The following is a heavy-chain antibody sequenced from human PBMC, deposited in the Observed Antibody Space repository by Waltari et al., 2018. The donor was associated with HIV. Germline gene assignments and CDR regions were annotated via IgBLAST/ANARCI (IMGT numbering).Heavy chain of an antibody. CDR1: GFTFRNHG. CDR3: ARRGVLTYYYTMDV. D-gene: IGHD3-10*01. CDR2: LSYDGSDK. J-gene: IGHJ6*02. Sequence: QVQLVESGGGVVQPGRSLRLSCAASGFTFRNHGMHWLRQAPGKGLECVAVLSYDGSDKYYADSVRGRFTISRDNSKNTLYLQMNNLRAEDTAVYFCARRGVLTYYYTMDVWGQGTTVTVSS. V-gene: IGHV3-33*05.